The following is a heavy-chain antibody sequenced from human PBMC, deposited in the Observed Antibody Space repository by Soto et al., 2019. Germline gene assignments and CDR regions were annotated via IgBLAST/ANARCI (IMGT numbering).Heavy chain of an antibody. V-gene: IGHV1-69*13. Sequence: SVKVSCKASGGTFSSYAISWVRQAPGQGLEWMGGIIPIFGTANYAQKFQGRVTITADESTSTAYMELSSLRSEDTAVYYCARSPDIYSYGNSPLFDYWGQGTLVTV. CDR2: IIPIFGTA. D-gene: IGHD5-18*01. CDR1: GGTFSSYA. J-gene: IGHJ4*02. CDR3: ARSPDIYSYGNSPLFDY.